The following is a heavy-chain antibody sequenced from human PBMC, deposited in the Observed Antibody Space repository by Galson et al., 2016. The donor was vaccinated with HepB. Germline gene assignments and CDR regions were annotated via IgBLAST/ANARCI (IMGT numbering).Heavy chain of an antibody. Sequence: SETLSLTCTVSGASINGSNWWTWVRQAPGRGLEWIGEIYHTGTSNNNPFLSSRFTLSIDKSRNQFSLNLTSLTAADTAAYYCARAAVVPGARMVFDPWGQGILVTVSS. J-gene: IGHJ5*02. D-gene: IGHD2-2*01. CDR1: GASINGSNW. CDR2: IYHTGTS. CDR3: ARAAVVPGARMVFDP. V-gene: IGHV4-4*02.